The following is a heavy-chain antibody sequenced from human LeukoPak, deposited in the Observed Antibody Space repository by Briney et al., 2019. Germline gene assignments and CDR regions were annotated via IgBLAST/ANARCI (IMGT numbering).Heavy chain of an antibody. V-gene: IGHV3-30*04. Sequence: GRSLRLSCAASGFTFSSYAMHWVRQAPGKGLEWVAVISYDGSNKYYADSVKGRFTISRDNSKNTLYLQMNSLRAEDTAVYYCAREIAPYSSSWYGEEWFDSWGQGTLVTVSS. J-gene: IGHJ5*01. CDR1: GFTFSSYA. CDR2: ISYDGSNK. D-gene: IGHD6-13*01. CDR3: AREIAPYSSSWYGEEWFDS.